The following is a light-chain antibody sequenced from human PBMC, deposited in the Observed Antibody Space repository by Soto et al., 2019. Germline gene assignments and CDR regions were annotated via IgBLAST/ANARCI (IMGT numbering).Light chain of an antibody. Sequence: EIVLTQSPATLSVSPGERATLSCRASQSVTSNLAWYQQKPGQAPRFLMYGASIRATGIPDRFSGSGSGTECTLTISSLQSEEFAVYYCQQYNDSPRPFGQGTKVEVK. CDR3: QQYNDSPRP. CDR2: GAS. J-gene: IGKJ1*01. CDR1: QSVTSN. V-gene: IGKV3-15*01.